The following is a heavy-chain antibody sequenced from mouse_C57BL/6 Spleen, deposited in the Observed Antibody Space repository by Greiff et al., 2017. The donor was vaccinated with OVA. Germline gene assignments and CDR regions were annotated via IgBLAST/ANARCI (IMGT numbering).Heavy chain of an antibody. CDR1: GYTFTSYW. CDR3: ARSLDGYRDY. V-gene: IGHV1-69*01. CDR2: IDPSASYT. J-gene: IGHJ2*01. Sequence: QVQLQQPGAELVMPGASVKLSCKASGYTFTSYWLHWVKQRPGQGLEWIGEIDPSASYTNYNQKFKGKSTLTVDKSSSTADMQLSSLTSEDSAVYYCARSLDGYRDYWGQGTTLTVSS. D-gene: IGHD2-3*01.